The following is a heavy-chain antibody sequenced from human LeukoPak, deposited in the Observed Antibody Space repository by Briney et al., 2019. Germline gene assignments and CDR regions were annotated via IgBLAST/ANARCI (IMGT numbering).Heavy chain of an antibody. CDR3: AKKWGVGTTTLDYFDY. D-gene: IGHD1-26*01. CDR2: FSGSGGST. J-gene: IGHJ4*02. CDR1: GFTFTNYA. V-gene: IGHV3-23*01. Sequence: GGSLRLSCAASGFTFTNYAMSWARQAPGKGLEWVSGFSGSGGSTYYADSVKGRFTISRDNSKNTLYLQMNSLTDEDTAVYYCAKKWGVGTTTLDYFDYWGQGTLVTVSS.